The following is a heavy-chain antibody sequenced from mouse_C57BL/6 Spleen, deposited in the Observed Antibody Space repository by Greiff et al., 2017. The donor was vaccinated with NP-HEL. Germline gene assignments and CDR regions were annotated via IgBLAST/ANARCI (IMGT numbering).Heavy chain of an antibody. J-gene: IGHJ4*01. V-gene: IGHV1-80*01. CDR2: IYPGDGDT. CDR3: AYDYDGPMDY. D-gene: IGHD2-4*01. CDR1: GYAFSSYW. Sequence: VKLQESGAELVKPGASVKISCKASGYAFSSYWMNWVKQRPGKGLEWIGQIYPGDGDTNYNGKFKGKATLTADKSSSTAYMQLSSLTSEDSAVYFCAYDYDGPMDYWGQGTSVTVSS.